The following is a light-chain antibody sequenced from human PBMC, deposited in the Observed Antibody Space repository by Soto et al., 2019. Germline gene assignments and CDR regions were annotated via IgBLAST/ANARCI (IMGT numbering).Light chain of an antibody. CDR3: QQRSNWPGT. J-gene: IGKJ1*01. Sequence: EIVLTQSPGTLSLSPGERATLSCRASQTISSSFLAWYQQRPGQAPRLLIYTASSRATGIPDRFTGSGSGTDFTLTISSLEPKDFAVYYCQQRSNWPGTFGQGTKVDIK. V-gene: IGKV3D-20*02. CDR2: TAS. CDR1: QTISSSF.